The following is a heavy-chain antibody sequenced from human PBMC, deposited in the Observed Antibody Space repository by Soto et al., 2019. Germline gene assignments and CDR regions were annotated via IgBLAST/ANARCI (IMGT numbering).Heavy chain of an antibody. D-gene: IGHD3-10*01. V-gene: IGHV1-69*06. CDR1: GGTLSDHG. CDR3: ARGFYGSGNYYTGPAAFDM. CDR2: TIPVFNTA. J-gene: IGHJ3*02. Sequence: QVQLEQSGAEVKKPGSSVKISCKASGGTLSDHGVSWLRQAPGQGLEWVGGTIPVFNTAKYAPKFQGRVTIAADKSTNIAYREWGSLRSDDTAFYYCARGFYGSGNYYTGPAAFDMWGQGTLVIVSS.